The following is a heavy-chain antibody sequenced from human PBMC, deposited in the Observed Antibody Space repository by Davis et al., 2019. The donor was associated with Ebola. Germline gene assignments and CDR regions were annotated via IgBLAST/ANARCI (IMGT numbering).Heavy chain of an antibody. CDR2: IYWDDDK. J-gene: IGHJ4*02. CDR3: AHSHGDY. V-gene: IGHV2-5*08. Sequence: TLSLTCTVSGGSINNYYWSWIRQPPGKALEWLALIYWDDDKRYSPSLKSRLTITKDTSKNQVVLTMTNMDPVDTATYYCAHSHGDYWGQGTLVTVSS. CDR1: GGSINNYYW.